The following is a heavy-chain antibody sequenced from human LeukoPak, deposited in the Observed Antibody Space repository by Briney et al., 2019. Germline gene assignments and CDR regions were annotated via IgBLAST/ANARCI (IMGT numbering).Heavy chain of an antibody. CDR3: ARRSSQRFGELSQLTFDY. Sequence: ASVKVSCKASGYTFTSYYMHWVRQAPGQGLEWMGWINPNSGGTNYAQKFQGRVTMTRDTSISTAYMELSRLRSDDTAVYYCARRSSQRFGELSQLTFDYWGQGTLVTVSS. CDR1: GYTFTSYY. J-gene: IGHJ4*02. CDR2: INPNSGGT. D-gene: IGHD3-10*01. V-gene: IGHV1-2*02.